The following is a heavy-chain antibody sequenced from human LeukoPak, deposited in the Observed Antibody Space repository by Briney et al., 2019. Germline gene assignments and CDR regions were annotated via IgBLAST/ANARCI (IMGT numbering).Heavy chain of an antibody. CDR1: GYTFTGYY. CDR2: INPNSGGT. V-gene: IGHV1-2*02. CDR3: ARSKYGSGSFPY. J-gene: IGHJ4*02. D-gene: IGHD3-10*01. Sequence: EASVKVSCKASGYTFTGYYMHWVRQAPGQGLEWMGWINPNSGGTNYAQKFQGRVTMTRDTSISTAYMELSRLRSDDTAVYYCARSKYGSGSFPYWGQGTLVTVSS.